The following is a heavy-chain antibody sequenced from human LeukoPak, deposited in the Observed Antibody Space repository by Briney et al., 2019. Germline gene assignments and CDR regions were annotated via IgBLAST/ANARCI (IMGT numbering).Heavy chain of an antibody. CDR2: IWYDGSNK. J-gene: IGHJ4*02. Sequence: GGSLRLSCAASGFRFSSYGRHWVRQAPGKGLEWVAVIWYDGSNKYYADSVKGRFTISRDNSKNTLYLQMNSLRAEDTAVYYCARANWGRDDFDYWGQGTLVTVSS. V-gene: IGHV3-33*01. CDR3: ARANWGRDDFDY. D-gene: IGHD7-27*01. CDR1: GFRFSSYG.